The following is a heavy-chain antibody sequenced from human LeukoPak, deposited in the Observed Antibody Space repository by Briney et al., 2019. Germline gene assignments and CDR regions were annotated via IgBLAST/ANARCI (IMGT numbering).Heavy chain of an antibody. Sequence: GRSLRLSCADPGFTFSNYGMHCVRQAPGKGLEWVALISYDGSNKYFADSVKGRFTISRDNSKNTLYLQMHSLRAEDTAVYYCARDGRKTYYDILTASSGGYFDYWGQGTLVTVSS. J-gene: IGHJ4*02. CDR1: GFTFSNYG. CDR3: ARDGRKTYYDILTASSGGYFDY. CDR2: ISYDGSNK. V-gene: IGHV3-30*03. D-gene: IGHD3-9*01.